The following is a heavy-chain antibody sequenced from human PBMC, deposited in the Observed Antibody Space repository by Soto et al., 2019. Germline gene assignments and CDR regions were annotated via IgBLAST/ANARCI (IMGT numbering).Heavy chain of an antibody. V-gene: IGHV4-31*03. Sequence: SETLSLTCTVSGGSISSGGYYWSWIRQHPGKGLEWIGYIYYSGSTYYNPSLKSRVTISVDTSKNQFSLKLSSVTAADTAVYYCARGGGVPRYYDYIWGSYRSAEYFQHWGQGTLVTVSS. J-gene: IGHJ1*01. CDR1: GGSISSGGYY. D-gene: IGHD3-16*02. CDR3: ARGGGVPRYYDYIWGSYRSAEYFQH. CDR2: IYYSGST.